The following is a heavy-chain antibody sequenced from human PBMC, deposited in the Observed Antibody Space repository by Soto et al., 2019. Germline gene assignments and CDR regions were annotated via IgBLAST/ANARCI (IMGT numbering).Heavy chain of an antibody. CDR3: RKDGNSADYGY. J-gene: IGHJ1*01. CDR1: LDPFCRNA. D-gene: IGHD3-16*01. Sequence: GXSVKSACKPTLDPFCRNAMNGTRQAPGQGLEWMGAIIPMFPTTNYVQKFKGRLTISADKSTGTAYMEMTSLRSEDTAVYYCRKDGNSADYGYWGQGHLVRVSA. CDR2: IIPMFPTT. V-gene: IGHV1-69*06.